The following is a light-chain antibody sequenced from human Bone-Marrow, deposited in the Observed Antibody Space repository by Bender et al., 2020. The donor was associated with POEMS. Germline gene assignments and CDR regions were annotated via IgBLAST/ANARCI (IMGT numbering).Light chain of an antibody. J-gene: IGLJ1*01. CDR1: NVGGYS. Sequence: YVLTQPPSVSVAPGQTARITCGGNNVGGYSLHWYQQKPGQAPVLVVYDDDDRPSGIPERFSGSNSGNTATLTISRVEAGDEADYYCQVWDSSSAHYVFGTRTKVTVL. CDR3: QVWDSSSAHYV. V-gene: IGLV3-21*02. CDR2: DDD.